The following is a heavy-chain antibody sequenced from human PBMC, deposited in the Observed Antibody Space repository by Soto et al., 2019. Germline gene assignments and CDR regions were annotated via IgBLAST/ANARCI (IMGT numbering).Heavy chain of an antibody. CDR3: AKPQVTMVRGVISNFDY. CDR1: GFTFSSYG. Sequence: GGSLRLSCAASGFTFSSYGMHWVRQAPGKGLEWVAVISYDGSNKYYADSVKGRFTISRDNSKNTLYLQMNSLRAEDTAVYYCAKPQVTMVRGVISNFDYWGQGT. CDR2: ISYDGSNK. D-gene: IGHD3-10*01. J-gene: IGHJ4*02. V-gene: IGHV3-30*18.